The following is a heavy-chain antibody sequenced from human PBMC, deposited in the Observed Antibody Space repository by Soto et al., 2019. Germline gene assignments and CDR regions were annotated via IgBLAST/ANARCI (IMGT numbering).Heavy chain of an antibody. V-gene: IGHV4-34*01. Sequence: KTSETLSLTCAVYGGSFSGYYWSWIRQPPGKGLEWIGEINHSGSTNYNPSLKSRVTISVDTSKNQFSLKLSSVTAADTAVYYCARAHDFWSGYYGHYYYYGMDVWGQGTTVTVSS. D-gene: IGHD3-3*01. CDR1: GGSFSGYY. J-gene: IGHJ6*02. CDR3: ARAHDFWSGYYGHYYYYGMDV. CDR2: INHSGST.